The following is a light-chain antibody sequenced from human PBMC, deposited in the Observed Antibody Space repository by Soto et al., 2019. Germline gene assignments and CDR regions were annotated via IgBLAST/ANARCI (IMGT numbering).Light chain of an antibody. J-gene: IGLJ1*01. CDR3: ATWDDSLNGFYV. Sequence: QSVLTQPPSASGTPGQGVTISCSGSTSNIGSNYVYWYQQLPGTAPKLLIYRNNQRPSGVPDRFPGSKSGTSASLAISGLRSDDEADYFCATWDDSLNGFYVFGTGTKVT. CDR2: RNN. CDR1: TSNIGSNY. V-gene: IGLV1-47*01.